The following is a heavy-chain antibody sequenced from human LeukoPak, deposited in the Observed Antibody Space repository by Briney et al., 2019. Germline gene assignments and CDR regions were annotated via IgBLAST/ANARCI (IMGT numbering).Heavy chain of an antibody. D-gene: IGHD4-17*01. CDR1: GFTFSGSA. CDR3: TSDMTTVTTTSPDY. J-gene: IGHJ4*02. CDR2: IRSKANSYAT. Sequence: PGGSLRLSCAASGFTFSGSAMHWVRQASGKGLEWVGRIRSKANSYATAYAASVRGWFTISRDDSKNTAYLQMNSLKTEDTAVYYCTSDMTTVTTTSPDYWGQGTLVTVSS. V-gene: IGHV3-73*01.